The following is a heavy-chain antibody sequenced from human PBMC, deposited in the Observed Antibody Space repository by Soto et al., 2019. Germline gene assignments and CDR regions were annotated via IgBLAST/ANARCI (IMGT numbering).Heavy chain of an antibody. CDR3: ARARMTTHRRSNYGMDV. D-gene: IGHD4-17*01. Sequence: GGSLRLSCAASGFTFSSCAMGWVRQAPGKGLEWVSYFIDSGGSTYYADSVKGRFTISRDNSKSSLYLQMNSLRAEDTALYYCARARMTTHRRSNYGMDVWGQGTTVTVSS. CDR2: FIDSGGST. V-gene: IGHV3-23*01. J-gene: IGHJ6*02. CDR1: GFTFSSCA.